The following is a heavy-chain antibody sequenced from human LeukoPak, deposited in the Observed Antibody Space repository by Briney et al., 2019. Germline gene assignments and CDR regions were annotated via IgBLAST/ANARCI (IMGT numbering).Heavy chain of an antibody. V-gene: IGHV1-3*01. D-gene: IGHD6-25*01. CDR1: GGTFSSYA. J-gene: IGHJ4*02. CDR2: INAGNGNA. Sequence: ASVKVSCKASGGTFSSYAISWVRQAPGQRLGWMGWINAGNGNATYTQKFQDRVTFTRNTAASTAYMDLSSLRSEDTAVYYCARVSSGWHGYLDYWGQGTPVTVSS. CDR3: ARVSSGWHGYLDY.